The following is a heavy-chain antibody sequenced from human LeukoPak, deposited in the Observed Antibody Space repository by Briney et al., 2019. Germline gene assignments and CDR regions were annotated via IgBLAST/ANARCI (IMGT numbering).Heavy chain of an antibody. Sequence: SETLSLTCTVSDYFISSGYYWGSLRQPPAKGLEWIGSIYHSGSTYYNPSLKSRVTIFADTSKNQFSLKLNSVTAADTAVYYCAGGRMVATNDYWGQGTLVTVSS. V-gene: IGHV4-38-2*02. CDR3: AGGRMVATNDY. D-gene: IGHD5-12*01. CDR1: DYFISSGYY. J-gene: IGHJ4*02. CDR2: IYHSGST.